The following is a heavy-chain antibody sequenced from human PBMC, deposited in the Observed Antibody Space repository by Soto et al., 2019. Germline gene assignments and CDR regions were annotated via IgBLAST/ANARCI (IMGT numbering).Heavy chain of an antibody. Sequence: ASVKVSCKASGYTFTSYGISWVRQAPGQGLEWMGWISAYNGNTNYAQKLQGRVTMTTDTSTSTAYMELSGLGSQDTAVYYCAKVKSGWYLNGFDMWGQGTMVTVSS. CDR1: GYTFTSYG. CDR3: AKVKSGWYLNGFDM. CDR2: ISAYNGNT. D-gene: IGHD6-19*01. V-gene: IGHV1-18*01. J-gene: IGHJ3*02.